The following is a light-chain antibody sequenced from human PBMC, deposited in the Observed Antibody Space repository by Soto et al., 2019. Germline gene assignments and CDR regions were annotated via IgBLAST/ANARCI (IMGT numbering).Light chain of an antibody. J-gene: IGKJ1*01. CDR1: EFISIW. CDR2: KAS. CDR3: QQYRSFWT. Sequence: DIQMTQSPSTLSASVGDRVTLTCRASEFISIWLAWYQQKPGKAPKLLIYKASILESGVPSRFSGSGSGTDFTLTISGLQPDDFATYYCQQYRSFWTFGQGTKVEIK. V-gene: IGKV1-5*03.